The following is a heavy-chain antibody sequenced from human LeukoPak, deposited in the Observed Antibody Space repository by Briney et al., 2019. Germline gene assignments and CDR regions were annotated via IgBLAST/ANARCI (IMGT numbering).Heavy chain of an antibody. CDR3: ARRVARGELLS. V-gene: IGHV3-11*01. CDR1: GFTFSDYY. D-gene: IGHD1-26*01. J-gene: IGHJ5*02. CDR2: ISSSGSTI. Sequence: GGSLGLSCAASGFTFSDYYMSWIRQAPGKGLEWVSYISSSGSTIYYADSVKGRFTISRDNAKNSLYLQMNSLRAEDTAVYYCARRVARGELLSWGQGTLVTVSS.